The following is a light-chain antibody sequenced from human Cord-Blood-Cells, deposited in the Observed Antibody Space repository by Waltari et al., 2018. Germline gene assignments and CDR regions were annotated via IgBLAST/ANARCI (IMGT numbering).Light chain of an antibody. CDR1: QSVRSS. Sequence: EILLTHSTATLSLSPGEIATLSCRASQSVRSSLAWYQQKPVTAPRLLIYDASTRATGTPARFSVSGSGTDYTLTISSLEPEDFAVYYCKQRSNWLTFGGGTKVEIK. V-gene: IGKV3-11*01. J-gene: IGKJ4*01. CDR2: DAS. CDR3: KQRSNWLT.